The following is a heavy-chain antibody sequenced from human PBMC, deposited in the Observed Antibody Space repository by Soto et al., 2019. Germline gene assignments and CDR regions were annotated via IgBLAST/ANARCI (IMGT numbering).Heavy chain of an antibody. Sequence: ASVKVSCKASGYTFTSYAVHWVRHAPGQNLEWMGRINPGNDNTKYSEKFQGRVTITRDTSASTAYMELSSLRAEDTAVYYCAKTSGGLGSYYNGYYYYYGMDAWGQGTTVSVSS. CDR1: GYTFTSYA. V-gene: IGHV1-3*01. CDR3: AKTSGGLGSYYNGYYYYYGMDA. D-gene: IGHD3-10*01. J-gene: IGHJ6*02. CDR2: INPGNDNT.